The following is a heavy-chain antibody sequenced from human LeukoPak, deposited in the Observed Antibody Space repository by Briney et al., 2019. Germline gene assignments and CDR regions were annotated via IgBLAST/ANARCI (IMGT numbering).Heavy chain of an antibody. CDR1: GFTFSSYS. D-gene: IGHD2-21*01. CDR2: ISSSSSYI. CDR3: ARNIPVTRWGY. Sequence: GGSPRLSCAASGFTFSSYSMNWVRQAPGKGLEWVSSISSSSSYIYYADSVKGRFTISRDNAKNSLYLQMNSLRAEDTAVYYCARNIPVTRWGYWGQGTLVTVSS. J-gene: IGHJ4*02. V-gene: IGHV3-21*01.